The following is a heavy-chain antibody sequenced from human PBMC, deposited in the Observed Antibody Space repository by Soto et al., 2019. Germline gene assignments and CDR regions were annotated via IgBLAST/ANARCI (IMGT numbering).Heavy chain of an antibody. CDR2: IYPGDSDT. V-gene: IGHV5-51*01. CDR1: GYSFTSYW. J-gene: IGHJ4*02. CDR3: PRRERGYGDWLSASDY. Sequence: GESLKISCKGSGYSFTSYWIGWVRQMPGKGLKWMGIIYPGDSDTRYSPSFQGQVTISADKSISTAYLQWSSLKASDTAIYYCPRRERGYGDWLSASDYCGERTLVT. D-gene: IGHD3-9*01.